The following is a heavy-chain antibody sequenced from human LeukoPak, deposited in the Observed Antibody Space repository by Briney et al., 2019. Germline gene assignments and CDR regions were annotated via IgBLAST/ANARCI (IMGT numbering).Heavy chain of an antibody. CDR1: GGSIGSSSYY. J-gene: IGHJ4*02. CDR3: ARARRVPAASVDY. D-gene: IGHD2-2*01. CDR2: IYYSGST. Sequence: SETLSLTCTVSGGSIGSSSYYWGWIRQPPGKGLEWIGSIYYSGSTYYNPSLKSRVTISVDTSKNQFSLKLSSVTAADTAVYYCARARRVPAASVDYWGQGTLVTVSS. V-gene: IGHV4-39*07.